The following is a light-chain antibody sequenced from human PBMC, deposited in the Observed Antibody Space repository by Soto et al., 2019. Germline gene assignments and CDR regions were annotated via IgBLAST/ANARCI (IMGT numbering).Light chain of an antibody. CDR1: QSVNSN. J-gene: IGKJ1*01. Sequence: EIVMTQSPATLSVSPGERATLSCRASQSVNSNLAWFQQKPGQAPTLLIYGASTRATGIPARFSGSESGTEFTLTISRLHSDDYAVYYCLQYNNWPPWTFGQGNKVEVK. V-gene: IGKV3-15*01. CDR2: GAS. CDR3: LQYNNWPPWT.